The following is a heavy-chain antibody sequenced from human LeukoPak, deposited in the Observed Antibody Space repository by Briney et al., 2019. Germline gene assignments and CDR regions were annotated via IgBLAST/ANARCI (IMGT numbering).Heavy chain of an antibody. J-gene: IGHJ3*02. D-gene: IGHD3-3*01. Sequence: SETLSLTCTVSGGSISSSTFHWGWIRQPPGKGLEWIGCIYYSGSTYYNPSLKSRVTISVDTSKNQFSLKLSSVTAADTAVYYCARAPFGVVNYAFDIWGQGTMVTVSS. CDR2: IYYSGST. CDR3: ARAPFGVVNYAFDI. V-gene: IGHV4-39*01. CDR1: GGSISSSTFH.